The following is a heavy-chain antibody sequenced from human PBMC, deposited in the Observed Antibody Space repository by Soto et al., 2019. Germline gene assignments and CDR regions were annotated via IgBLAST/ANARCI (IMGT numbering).Heavy chain of an antibody. D-gene: IGHD1-26*01. CDR2: ISAYNGNT. J-gene: IGHJ4*02. Sequence: QVQLVQSGAEVKKPGASVKVSCKASGYTFTSYSISWVRQAPGQGLEWMGWISAYNGNTNYAQKLQGRVTMTTDTSTSTAYMELRSLRSDDTAVYYCARVSAVSGSYLVGYFDYWGQGTLVTVSS. V-gene: IGHV1-18*01. CDR1: GYTFTSYS. CDR3: ARVSAVSGSYLVGYFDY.